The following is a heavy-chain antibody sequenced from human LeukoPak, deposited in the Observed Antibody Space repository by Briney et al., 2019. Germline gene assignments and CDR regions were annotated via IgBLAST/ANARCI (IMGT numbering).Heavy chain of an antibody. Sequence: GGPLRLSCAPSGFTVNRNYKNWVRQAPGKGLEWVSYIYSGGNTYYADSVKGRFTISRDNSKNTLYLQMNSLRAEDTGLYYCARHRRYCSGDNCYSGHDYWGQGTLVIVSS. CDR3: ARHRRYCSGDNCYSGHDY. V-gene: IGHV3-66*04. D-gene: IGHD2-15*01. CDR2: IYSGGNT. J-gene: IGHJ4*02. CDR1: GFTVNRNY.